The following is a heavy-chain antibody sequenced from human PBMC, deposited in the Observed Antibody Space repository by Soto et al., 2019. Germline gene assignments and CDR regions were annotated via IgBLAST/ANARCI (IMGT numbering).Heavy chain of an antibody. Sequence: QVQLQESGPGLVRPSETLSLTCSVSGGSIRSGDYYWSWIRQTPGKGLEWIGYIFHTGTTYYHPSLKTRTTISIDTSRRRFSLRLRSVTAADTAIYYCARAYYDVLTGFYVRYFDYWGRGTRVAVSS. CDR2: IFHTGTT. CDR3: ARAYYDVLTGFYVRYFDY. V-gene: IGHV4-30-4*01. D-gene: IGHD3-9*01. CDR1: GGSIRSGDYY. J-gene: IGHJ4*02.